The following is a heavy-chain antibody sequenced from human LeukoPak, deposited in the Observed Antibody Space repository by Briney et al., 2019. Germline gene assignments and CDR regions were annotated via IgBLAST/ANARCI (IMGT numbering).Heavy chain of an antibody. CDR1: GGSTSSSNW. V-gene: IGHV4-4*02. Sequence: SETLSLTCAVSGGSTSSSNWWSWVRQPPGKGLEWIGEIYHSGSTNYNPSLKSRVTISVDKSKNQFSLKLSSVTAADTAVYYCARRYGSGDYFDYWGQGTLVTVSS. D-gene: IGHD3-10*01. J-gene: IGHJ4*02. CDR2: IYHSGST. CDR3: ARRYGSGDYFDY.